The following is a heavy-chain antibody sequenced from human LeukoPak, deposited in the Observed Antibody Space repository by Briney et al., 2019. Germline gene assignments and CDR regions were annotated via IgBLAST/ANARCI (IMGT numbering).Heavy chain of an antibody. Sequence: GGSLRLSCAASGSTFSRYWMHWVRQAPGKGLVWVSRVKSDGSDTIYADSVKGRFTISRDNAKNTLYLQMDSLRAEDTAVYYCTTRIGNYYYYWGQGTLVTVAS. J-gene: IGHJ4*02. D-gene: IGHD3-10*01. V-gene: IGHV3-74*01. CDR2: VKSDGSDT. CDR3: TTRIGNYYYY. CDR1: GSTFSRYW.